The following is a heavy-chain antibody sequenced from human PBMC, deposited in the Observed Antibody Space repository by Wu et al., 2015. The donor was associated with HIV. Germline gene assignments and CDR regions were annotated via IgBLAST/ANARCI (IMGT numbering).Heavy chain of an antibody. CDR3: ARGGIIMGPTIKTSYYMDV. V-gene: IGHV1-8*03. Sequence: QVQLVQSGAEVKKPGASVKVSCKASRFTTDDINWLRQATGQGLEWMGWINLNSGNTGYAQKFQGRVTISKNTSIITAYVELSSLRSEDTAIYYCARGGIIMGPTIKTSYYMDVWGKRDQWSTVSS. D-gene: IGHD1-26*01. CDR2: INLNSGNT. J-gene: IGHJ6*03. CDR1: RFTTDD.